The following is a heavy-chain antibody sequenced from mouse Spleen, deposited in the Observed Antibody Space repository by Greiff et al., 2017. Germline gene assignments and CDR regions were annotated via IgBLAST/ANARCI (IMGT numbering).Heavy chain of an antibody. V-gene: IGHV1-7*01. CDR3: ARLELRDWYFDV. D-gene: IGHD1-1*01. CDR1: GYTFTSYW. J-gene: IGHJ1*01. Sequence: QVHVKQSGAELAKPGASVKLSCKASGYTFTSYWMHWVKQRPGQGLEWIGYINPSSGYTKYNQKFKDKATLTADKSSSTAYMQLSSLTYEDSAVYYCARLELRDWYFDVWGAGTTVTVSS. CDR2: INPSSGYT.